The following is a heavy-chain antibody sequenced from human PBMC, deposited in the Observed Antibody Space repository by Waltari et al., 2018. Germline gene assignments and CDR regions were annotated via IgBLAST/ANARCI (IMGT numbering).Heavy chain of an antibody. V-gene: IGHV4-30-4*08. CDR2: IDHTGTT. CDR1: DAFITSGDYD. D-gene: IGHD1-1*01. Sequence: QVQLQESGPGLVKPSQTLSLTCTVSDAFITSGDYDWSWIRQAPGKGPEWIANIDHTGTTHYNPSLKRRLSVSIDVSKNQFSLGLTSVTAADTAVYYCGRTFLETPGWFDTWGQGTLVTVSS. J-gene: IGHJ5*02. CDR3: GRTFLETPGWFDT.